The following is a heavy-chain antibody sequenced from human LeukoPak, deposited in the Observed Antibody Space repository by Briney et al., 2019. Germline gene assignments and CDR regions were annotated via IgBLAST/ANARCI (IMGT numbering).Heavy chain of an antibody. D-gene: IGHD4/OR15-4a*01. CDR2: IYYSGST. CDR1: GGSVSSGSYY. CDR3: GRTDYGGLSYYFDY. V-gene: IGHV4-61*01. Sequence: PSETLSLTCTVSGGSVSSGSYYWSWIRQPPGKGLEWIGYIYYSGSTNYNPSLKSRVTISVDTSENQFSLKLSSVTAADTAVYYCGRTDYGGLSYYFDYWGQGTLVTVSS. J-gene: IGHJ4*02.